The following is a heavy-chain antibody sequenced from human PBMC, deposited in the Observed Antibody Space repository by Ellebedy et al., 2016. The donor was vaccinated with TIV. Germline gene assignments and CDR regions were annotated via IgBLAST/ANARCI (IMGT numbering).Heavy chain of an antibody. CDR2: INHSGST. V-gene: IGHV4-34*01. J-gene: IGHJ4*02. CDR1: GGSFSGYY. D-gene: IGHD5-18*01. CDR3: ARDPVDTAMVFDY. Sequence: SETLSFTXAVYGGSFSGYYWSWIRQPPGKGLEWIGEINHSGSTNYNPSLKSRVTISVDTSKNQFSLKLSSVTAADTAVYYCARDPVDTAMVFDYWGQGTLVTVSS.